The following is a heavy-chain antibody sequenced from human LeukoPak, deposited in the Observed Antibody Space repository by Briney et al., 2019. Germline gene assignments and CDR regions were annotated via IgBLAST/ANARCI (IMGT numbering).Heavy chain of an antibody. CDR2: ISKSGSST. CDR1: GFTFSDYY. D-gene: IGHD3-10*01. CDR3: ARVRSSGSPLDY. Sequence: GGSLSLSCAASGFTFSDYYMSWIRQAPGKGLEWVSYISKSGSSTNYADSVKGRFSISRDNAKNSLYLQLNSLTAEDTAVYYCARVRSSGSPLDYWGQGTLVTVSS. V-gene: IGHV3-11*05. J-gene: IGHJ4*02.